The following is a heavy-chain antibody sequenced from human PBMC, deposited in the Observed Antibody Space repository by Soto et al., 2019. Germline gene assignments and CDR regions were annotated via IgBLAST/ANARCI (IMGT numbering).Heavy chain of an antibody. Sequence: GGSLRLSCAASGFTFSSYGMHWVRPAPDKGLERVTVISNDGSNKYYADSVKGRFTISRDNSKNTLYLQMNSLRAEDTAVYYCAKAGYFLYCSSTSCYTGPHDAFDIWGQGTMVTVSS. CDR1: GFTFSSYG. D-gene: IGHD2-2*02. J-gene: IGHJ3*02. CDR3: AKAGYFLYCSSTSCYTGPHDAFDI. CDR2: ISNDGSNK. V-gene: IGHV3-30*18.